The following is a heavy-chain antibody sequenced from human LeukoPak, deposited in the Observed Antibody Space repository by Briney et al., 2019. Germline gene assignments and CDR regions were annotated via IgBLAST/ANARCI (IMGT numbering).Heavy chain of an antibody. CDR3: AREWGMDV. CDR2: IKSDGTTT. J-gene: IGHJ6*02. V-gene: IGHV3-74*01. CDR1: GFTFSNYG. Sequence: GGSLRLSCAASGFTFSNYGMQWVRQVSGNGLVWVSRIKSDGTTTGHADFVKGRFTISRDNAKNTLYLQMNSLRAEDTAVYYCAREWGMDVWGQGTTVTVSS.